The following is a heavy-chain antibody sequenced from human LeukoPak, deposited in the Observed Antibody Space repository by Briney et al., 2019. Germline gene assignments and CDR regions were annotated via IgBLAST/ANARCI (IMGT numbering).Heavy chain of an antibody. Sequence: SGPTLLKPTQTLTLTCTFSGFSLRTRGVGVGWIRQPPGKALEWLALIYWDDDKRYSPSLKGRLTIIKDTSKNQVVLTMTNMDPVDTATYYCAHSPLVTHFDYWGQGTLVTVSS. CDR2: IYWDDDK. D-gene: IGHD2-21*02. CDR3: AHSPLVTHFDY. V-gene: IGHV2-5*02. CDR1: GFSLRTRGVG. J-gene: IGHJ4*02.